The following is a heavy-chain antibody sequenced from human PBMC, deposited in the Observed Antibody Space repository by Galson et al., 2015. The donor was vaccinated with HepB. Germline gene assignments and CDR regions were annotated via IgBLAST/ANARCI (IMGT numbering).Heavy chain of an antibody. CDR3: AVDSSGYYRYYYYYGMDV. J-gene: IGHJ6*02. Sequence: SVKVSCKASGYTFTSYAMHWVRQAPGQRLEWMGWINAGNGNTKYSQKFQGRVTITRDTSASTAYMELSSLRSEDTAVYYCAVDSSGYYRYYYYYGMDVWGQGTTVTVSS. V-gene: IGHV1-3*01. CDR1: GYTFTSYA. CDR2: INAGNGNT. D-gene: IGHD3-22*01.